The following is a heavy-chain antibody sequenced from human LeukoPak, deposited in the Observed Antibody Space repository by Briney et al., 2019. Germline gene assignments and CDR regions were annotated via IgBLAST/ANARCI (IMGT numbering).Heavy chain of an antibody. Sequence: PGGSLRLSCAASGFTFSSYEMNWVRQAPGKGLEWVSSISSSGSTIYYADSVKGRVTISRDNAKNSLYLQMNRLRAEDTAVYYCARDPITYYYGSGSHWFDPWGQGTLVTVSS. D-gene: IGHD3-10*01. V-gene: IGHV3-48*03. CDR1: GFTFSSYE. CDR3: ARDPITYYYGSGSHWFDP. J-gene: IGHJ5*02. CDR2: ISSSGSTI.